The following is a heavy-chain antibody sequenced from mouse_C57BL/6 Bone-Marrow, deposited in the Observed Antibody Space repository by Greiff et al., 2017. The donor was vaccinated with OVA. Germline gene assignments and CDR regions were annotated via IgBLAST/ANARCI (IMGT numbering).Heavy chain of an antibody. CDR1: GYSITSGYY. CDR3: ARVDDGYYYYYAMDY. D-gene: IGHD2-3*01. J-gene: IGHJ4*01. V-gene: IGHV3-6*01. Sequence: EVKLEESGPGLVKPSQSLSLTCSVTGYSITSGYYWNWIRQFPGNKLEWMGYISYDGSNNYNPSLKNRISITRDTSKNQFFLKLNSVTTEDTATYYGARVDDGYYYYYAMDYWGQGTSVTVSS. CDR2: ISYDGSN.